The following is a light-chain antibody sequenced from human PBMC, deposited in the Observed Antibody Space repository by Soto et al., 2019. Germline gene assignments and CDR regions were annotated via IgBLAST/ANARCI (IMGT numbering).Light chain of an antibody. CDR1: QSLRSTY. V-gene: IGKV3-20*01. J-gene: IGKJ1*01. Sequence: EIVLTQSPGTLSLSPGAGAPLACRASQSLRSTYLAWYQQKPGQAPRLLIYGASSRATGIPDRFSGSGSGTDFTLTISRLEPEDFAVYYCQQYGNSPQTFGQGTKVDIK. CDR3: QQYGNSPQT. CDR2: GAS.